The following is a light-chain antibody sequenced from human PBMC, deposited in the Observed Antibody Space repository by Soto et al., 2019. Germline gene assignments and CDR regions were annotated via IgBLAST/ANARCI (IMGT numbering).Light chain of an antibody. CDR2: DVS. V-gene: IGLV2-14*01. Sequence: QSVLTQPASVSGSRGQSITISCTGTSSDVGGYNYVSWYQQHPGKAPKLMIYDVSNRPSGISNRFSGSKSGNTASLTISGLQAEDEADYYCSSYTGSSTYVFGTGTKVTVL. CDR1: SSDVGGYNY. CDR3: SSYTGSSTYV. J-gene: IGLJ1*01.